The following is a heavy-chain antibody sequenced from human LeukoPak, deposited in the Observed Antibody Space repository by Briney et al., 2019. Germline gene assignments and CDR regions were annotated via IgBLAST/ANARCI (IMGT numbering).Heavy chain of an antibody. D-gene: IGHD3-3*01. J-gene: IGHJ3*02. CDR1: GGSISSSSYY. CDR3: ARLHGITIFGVVIGAFDS. CDR2: SYYSGST. V-gene: IGHV4-39*07. Sequence: SETLCLTCTVSGGSISSSSYYWGWIRQPPGKGLEWIGSSYYSGSTYYNPSLKSRVTISVDTSKNQFSLKLSSVTAADTAVYYCARLHGITIFGVVIGAFDSWGQGTMVTVSS.